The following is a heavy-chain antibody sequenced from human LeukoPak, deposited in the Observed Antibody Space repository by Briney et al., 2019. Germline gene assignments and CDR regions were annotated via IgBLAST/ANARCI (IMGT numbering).Heavy chain of an antibody. V-gene: IGHV1-58*01. CDR1: GFTFISSA. CDR3: AADPSYSSGYYFPYNWFDP. CDR2: IVVGSGNT. D-gene: IGHD3-22*01. J-gene: IGHJ5*02. Sequence: GTSVKVSCKTSGFTFISSAVQWVRQARGQRLEWIGWIVVGSGNTNYAQKFQERVTITRDMSTSTAYMELSSLRSENTAVYYCAADPSYSSGYYFPYNWFDPWGQGTLVTVSS.